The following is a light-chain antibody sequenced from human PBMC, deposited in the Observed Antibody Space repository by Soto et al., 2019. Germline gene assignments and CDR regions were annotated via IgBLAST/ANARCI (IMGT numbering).Light chain of an antibody. CDR3: CSFGGSYTGV. J-gene: IGLJ1*01. CDR1: SSDVGRYNY. CDR2: DVS. V-gene: IGLV2-11*01. Sequence: SVLTQPRSVSGSPGQSVSISCTGTSSDVGRYNYVSWYQQHPGKAPKLMIYDVSERPSGVPDRFSGSKSGNTASLTITGLQGEDEADYYCCSFGGSYTGVFGTGTKVTVL.